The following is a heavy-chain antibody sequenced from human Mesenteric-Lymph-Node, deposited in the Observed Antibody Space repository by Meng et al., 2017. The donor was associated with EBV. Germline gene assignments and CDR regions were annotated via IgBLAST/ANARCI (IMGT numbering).Heavy chain of an antibody. CDR1: GFSLFSTGVG. D-gene: IGHD3-10*02. J-gene: IGHJ4*02. V-gene: IGHV2-5*02. CDR3: IRRVRGDYFDY. CDR2: IYWDDKE. Sequence: QITLKGSGPTLMKPTQTLTLTCTFSGFSLFSTGVGVGWTRQPPGKALEWLALIYWDDKERYSPSLKNRLTVTKDTSKNQVVLTVTNLEPADTATYYCIRRVRGDYFDYWGQGTLVTVSS.